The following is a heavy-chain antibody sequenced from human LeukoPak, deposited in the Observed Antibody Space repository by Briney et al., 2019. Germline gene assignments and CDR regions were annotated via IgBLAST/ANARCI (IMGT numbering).Heavy chain of an antibody. J-gene: IGHJ4*02. V-gene: IGHV1-2*02. CDR3: ASVLNTLNCC. Sequence: ASVKVSCKASGYTFTDYYFHGVRQAPGQGREWMGWINPYNGGTNYAQKFQGRITMTRDTSLSTAYMELSRLTSNDTAVYYCASVLNTLNCCWGQGTLVTVSS. CDR1: GYTFTDYY. D-gene: IGHD1-1*01. CDR2: INPYNGGT.